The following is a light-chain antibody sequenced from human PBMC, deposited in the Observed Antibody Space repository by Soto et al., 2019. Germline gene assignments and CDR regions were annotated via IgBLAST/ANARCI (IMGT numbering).Light chain of an antibody. CDR3: TSWDDRLYHVV. CDR1: RSNIGSNY. J-gene: IGLJ2*01. Sequence: QAVVTQPPSASGTPGQRVTFSCSGGRSNIGSNYVFWYQQFPGTAPKLLIYRNNQRPSGVPDRFSGSKSGTSASLAISGLRSEDEGDYYCTSWDDRLYHVVFGGGIKVTVL. CDR2: RNN. V-gene: IGLV1-47*01.